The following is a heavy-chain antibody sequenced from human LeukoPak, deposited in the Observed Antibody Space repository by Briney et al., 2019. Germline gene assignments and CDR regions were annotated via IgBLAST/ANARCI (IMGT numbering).Heavy chain of an antibody. CDR1: GFTFDDYA. J-gene: IGHJ6*03. Sequence: GRSLRLSCAASGFTFDDYAMHWVRQAPGKGLEWVSSISWNSGSIGYADSVKGRFTISRDNAENSLYLQMTSLRAEDTALYYCAKGPYTGYYYYMDVWGKGTTVTVSS. CDR3: AKGPYTGYYYYMDV. D-gene: IGHD2-2*02. V-gene: IGHV3-9*01. CDR2: ISWNSGSI.